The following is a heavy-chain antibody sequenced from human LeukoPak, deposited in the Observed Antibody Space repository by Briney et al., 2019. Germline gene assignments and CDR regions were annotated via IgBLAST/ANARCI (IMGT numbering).Heavy chain of an antibody. Sequence: ESGPTLLKPTQTLTLTCTFSGFSLSTSGMYVGWIRQPPGKSLEWLALIYWNDDKRYSPSLKSRLTITKDTSKNQVVLTMTNMDPVDTATYYCAHRNSDYRAFDIWGQGTMVTVSS. CDR3: AHRNSDYRAFDI. J-gene: IGHJ3*02. CDR1: GFSLSTSGMY. V-gene: IGHV2-5*01. D-gene: IGHD4-11*01. CDR2: IYWNDDK.